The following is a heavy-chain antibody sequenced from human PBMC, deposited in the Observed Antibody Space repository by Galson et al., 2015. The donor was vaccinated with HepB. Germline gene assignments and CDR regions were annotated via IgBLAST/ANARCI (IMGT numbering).Heavy chain of an antibody. D-gene: IGHD6-19*01. CDR2: IYWNDDK. J-gene: IGHJ5*02. Sequence: PALVKPTQTLTLTCTFSGFSLSTSGVGVGWNRQPPGKALEWLALIYWNDDKRYSPSLKSRLTITKDTSKNQEVLTMTNMDPVDTATYYCAHRQGGWRIEENWFDPWGQGTLVTVSS. CDR1: GFSLSTSGVG. CDR3: AHRQGGWRIEENWFDP. V-gene: IGHV2-5*01.